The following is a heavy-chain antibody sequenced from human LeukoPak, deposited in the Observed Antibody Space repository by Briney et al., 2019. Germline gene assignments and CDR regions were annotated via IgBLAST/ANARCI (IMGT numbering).Heavy chain of an antibody. CDR3: ARDLGGYSYGSPSGY. Sequence: SETLSLTCTVSGYSISSGYYWGWIRQPPGKGLEWIGSIYHSGSTYYNPSLKSRVIISVDTSKNQFSLKLSSVTAADTAVYYCARDLGGYSYGSPSGYWGQGTLVTASS. V-gene: IGHV4-38-2*02. CDR1: GYSISSGYY. CDR2: IYHSGST. J-gene: IGHJ4*02. D-gene: IGHD5-18*01.